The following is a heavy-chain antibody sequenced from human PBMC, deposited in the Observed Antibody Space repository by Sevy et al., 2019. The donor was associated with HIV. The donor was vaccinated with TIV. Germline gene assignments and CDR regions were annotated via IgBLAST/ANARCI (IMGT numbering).Heavy chain of an antibody. J-gene: IGHJ4*02. D-gene: IGHD6-19*01. CDR2: ISSSSSTI. CDR1: GFTFSSYS. V-gene: IGHV3-48*01. Sequence: GESLKISCAASGFTFSSYSMNWVRQAPGKGLEGVSYISSSSSTIYYADSVKGRFTISRDNAKNSLYLQMNSLRAEDTAVYYCARGRIAVAVLWGQGTLVTVSS. CDR3: ARGRIAVAVL.